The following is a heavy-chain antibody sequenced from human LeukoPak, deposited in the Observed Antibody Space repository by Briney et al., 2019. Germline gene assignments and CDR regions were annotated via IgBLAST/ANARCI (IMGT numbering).Heavy chain of an antibody. V-gene: IGHV3-23*01. CDR3: AKVIRGSYSATGAFDV. CDR1: GFTFSSYA. Sequence: GGSLRLSCAASGFTFSSYAMSWVRQAPGKGLEWVSAISANGGSTYYADSVKGRFIISRDNSRSTLSLQMNSLRAEDTAVYYCAKVIRGSYSATGAFDVWGQGTMVTVSS. J-gene: IGHJ3*01. D-gene: IGHD1-26*01. CDR2: ISANGGST.